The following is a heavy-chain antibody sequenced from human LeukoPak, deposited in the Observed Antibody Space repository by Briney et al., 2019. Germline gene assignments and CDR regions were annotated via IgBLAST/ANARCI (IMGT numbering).Heavy chain of an antibody. J-gene: IGHJ4*02. CDR1: GYSENFYG. V-gene: IGHV1-18*01. CDR2: ISAQHGQT. D-gene: IGHD2-8*01. Sequence: ASVKVSCKTSGYSENFYGITWVRQVAGQGLEGMGWISAQHGQTEYAPNSQDRVTMTTDTYTNTAYMELRSLRSDDTAVYYCAGSLGYCTSNVCYLKYWGQGTLVTVSS. CDR3: AGSLGYCTSNVCYLKY.